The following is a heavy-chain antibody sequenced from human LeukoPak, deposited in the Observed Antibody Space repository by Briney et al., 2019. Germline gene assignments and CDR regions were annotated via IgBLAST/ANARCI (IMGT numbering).Heavy chain of an antibody. CDR1: GFTFSSYW. CDR3: ARDSIVGANNADAFDI. Sequence: HPGGSLRLSCAASGFTFSSYWMHWVRQAPGKGLVLVSRINSDGSSTSYADSVKGRFTISRDNAKNTLYLQMNSLRAEDTAVYYCARDSIVGANNADAFDIWGQGTMVTVSS. J-gene: IGHJ3*02. D-gene: IGHD1-26*01. CDR2: INSDGSST. V-gene: IGHV3-74*01.